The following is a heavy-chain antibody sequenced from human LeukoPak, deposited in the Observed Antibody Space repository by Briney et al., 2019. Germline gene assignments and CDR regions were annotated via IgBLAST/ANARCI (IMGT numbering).Heavy chain of an antibody. J-gene: IGHJ4*02. V-gene: IGHV1-2*02. CDR2: INPNSGGT. Sequence: ASVKVSCKASGYTFTGYYMHWVRQAPGQGLEWMGWINPNSGGTIYAQKFQGRVTMTRDTSISTAYMELSRLRSDDTAVYYCARDGGYSYPRGFDYWGQGTLVTVSS. CDR1: GYTFTGYY. CDR3: ARDGGYSYPRGFDY. D-gene: IGHD5-18*01.